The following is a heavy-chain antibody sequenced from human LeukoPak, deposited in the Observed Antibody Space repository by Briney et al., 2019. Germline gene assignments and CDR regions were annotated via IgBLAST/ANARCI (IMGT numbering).Heavy chain of an antibody. J-gene: IGHJ4*02. D-gene: IGHD7-27*01. V-gene: IGHV4-39*07. Sequence: SETLSLTCTVSGGSISSSSYYWGWIRQPPGKGLEWIGSIYYSGSTYYNPSLKSRVTMSVDTSKNQFSLKLSSVTAADTAVYYCARVRLGTLFDYWGQGTLVTVSS. CDR3: ARVRLGTLFDY. CDR1: GGSISSSSYY. CDR2: IYYSGST.